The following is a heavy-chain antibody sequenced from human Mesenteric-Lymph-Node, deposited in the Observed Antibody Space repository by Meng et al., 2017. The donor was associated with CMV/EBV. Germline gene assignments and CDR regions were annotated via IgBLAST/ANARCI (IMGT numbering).Heavy chain of an antibody. Sequence: SETLSLTCTVSGDSLNRQSFHWGWIRQSPGKGLQWIGTINYSGRTYLDPSLRSRTTMSVDTSKSQFSLRLSSVTAADTAVYYCARDAYGDSPGYYYGMDVWGQGTTVTVSS. V-gene: IGHV4-39*07. CDR3: ARDAYGDSPGYYYGMDV. CDR1: GDSLNRQSFH. CDR2: INYSGRT. J-gene: IGHJ6*02. D-gene: IGHD4-17*01.